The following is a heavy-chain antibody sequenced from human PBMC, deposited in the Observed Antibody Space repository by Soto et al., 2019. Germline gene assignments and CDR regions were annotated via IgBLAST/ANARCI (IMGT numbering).Heavy chain of an antibody. Sequence: EVQLVESGGGLVKPGGSVRLSCAASGFTFSNAWMSWVRQAPGKGLEWVGRIKSKSAGGTTEYDAPVKDRFTISRDDSKNTLYLQMNRLTIEDTAVYYCARGHRSSGKIFDSWGQGTLVTVSS. CDR2: IKSKSAGGTT. V-gene: IGHV3-15*01. D-gene: IGHD3-22*01. CDR3: ARGHRSSGKIFDS. J-gene: IGHJ4*02. CDR1: GFTFSNAW.